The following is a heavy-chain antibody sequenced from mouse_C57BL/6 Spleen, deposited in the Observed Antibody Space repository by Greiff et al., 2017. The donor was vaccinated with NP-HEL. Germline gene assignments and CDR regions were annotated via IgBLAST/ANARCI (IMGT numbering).Heavy chain of an antibody. CDR1: GFTFSSYT. Sequence: DVKLVESGGGLVKPGGSLKLSCAASGFTFSSYTMSWVRQTPEKRLEWVATISGGGGNTYYPDSVKGRFTISRDNAKNTLYLQMSSLRSEDTALYYCARRRDYYGSYWYFDVWGTGTTVTVSS. CDR3: ARRRDYYGSYWYFDV. J-gene: IGHJ1*03. D-gene: IGHD1-1*01. CDR2: ISGGGGNT. V-gene: IGHV5-9*01.